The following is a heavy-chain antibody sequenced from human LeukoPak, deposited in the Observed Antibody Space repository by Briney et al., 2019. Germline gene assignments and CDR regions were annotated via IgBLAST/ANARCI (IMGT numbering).Heavy chain of an antibody. V-gene: IGHV5-51*01. Sequence: GESLKISCKGSGYSFTSYWIGWVRQMPGKGLEWMGIIYPGDSDTRYSPSFQGQVTISADKSISTAYLQWSSLKASDTAMYYCARFGVYCSGTSCWVDYWGQGTLVTVSS. CDR2: IYPGDSDT. CDR3: ARFGVYCSGTSCWVDY. D-gene: IGHD2-2*01. CDR1: GYSFTSYW. J-gene: IGHJ4*02.